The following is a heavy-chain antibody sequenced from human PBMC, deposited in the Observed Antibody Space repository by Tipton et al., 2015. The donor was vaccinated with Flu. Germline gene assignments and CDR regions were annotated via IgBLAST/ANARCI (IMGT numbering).Heavy chain of an antibody. CDR2: INHSGST. V-gene: IGHV4-34*01. CDR3: ARGPESIVGATGGWFDP. D-gene: IGHD1-26*01. CDR1: GGSFSGYY. J-gene: IGHJ5*02. Sequence: LRLSCAAYGGSFSGYYWSWIRQPPGKGLEWIGEINHSGSTNYNPSLKSRVTISVDTSKNQFSLKLSSVTAADTAVYYCARGPESIVGATGGWFDPWGQGTLVTVSS.